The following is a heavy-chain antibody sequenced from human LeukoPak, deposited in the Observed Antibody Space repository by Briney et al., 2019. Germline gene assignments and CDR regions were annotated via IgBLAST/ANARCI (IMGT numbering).Heavy chain of an antibody. Sequence: GASVKVSCKAFGYTFISYGISWVRQAPGQGLEWMGWISAYNGNTNHAQNFQGRVTVTTETSTSTAYMELRSLRSDDTAVYYCARDRGTYYDFWSGYHYWGQGTLVTVSS. J-gene: IGHJ4*02. CDR1: GYTFISYG. V-gene: IGHV1-18*01. CDR2: ISAYNGNT. D-gene: IGHD3-3*01. CDR3: ARDRGTYYDFWSGYHY.